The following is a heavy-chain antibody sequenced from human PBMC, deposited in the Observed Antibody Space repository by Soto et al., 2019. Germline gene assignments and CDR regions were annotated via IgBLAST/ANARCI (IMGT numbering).Heavy chain of an antibody. CDR1: GGTFSSYA. Sequence: QVQLVQSGAEVKKPGSSVKVSCKASGGTFSSYAISWVRQAPGQGLEWMGGIIPIFGTANYAQKFQGRVTITADESTSTAYMELSSLRSEATALYYCARSRVTYFYDRSAFDIWGQGTMVTVSS. D-gene: IGHD3-22*01. CDR3: ARSRVTYFYDRSAFDI. CDR2: IIPIFGTA. V-gene: IGHV1-69*01. J-gene: IGHJ3*02.